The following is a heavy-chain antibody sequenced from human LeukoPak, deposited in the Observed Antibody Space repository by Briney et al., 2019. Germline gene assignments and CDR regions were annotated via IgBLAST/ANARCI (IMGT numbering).Heavy chain of an antibody. CDR3: ARAAVAGIWFDS. D-gene: IGHD6-19*01. Sequence: PSETLSLTCTVSGGSMSSYYWSWIRQPPGKGLEWIAYIYYSGSTNYNPSLKSRLTISVDTPKNQFSLKLSSVTAADTAEYYCARAAVAGIWFDSWGQGTLVTVSS. CDR2: IYYSGST. CDR1: GGSMSSYY. V-gene: IGHV4-59*01. J-gene: IGHJ5*01.